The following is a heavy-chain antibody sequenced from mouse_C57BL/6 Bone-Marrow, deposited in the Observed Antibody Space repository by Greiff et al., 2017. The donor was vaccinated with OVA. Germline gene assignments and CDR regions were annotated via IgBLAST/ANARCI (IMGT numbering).Heavy chain of an antibody. J-gene: IGHJ3*01. CDR1: GYTFTDYE. V-gene: IGHV1-15*01. CDR2: IDPETGGT. CDR3: TRVRLWGFAY. Sequence: VQLQQSGAELVRPGASVTLSCKASGYTFTDYEMHWVKQTPVHGLEWIGAIDPETGGTAYTQKFTGKAILTADNASSTASMELRSLTSEDSAVYYCTRVRLWGFAYWGRGTLVTVSA. D-gene: IGHD1-1*02.